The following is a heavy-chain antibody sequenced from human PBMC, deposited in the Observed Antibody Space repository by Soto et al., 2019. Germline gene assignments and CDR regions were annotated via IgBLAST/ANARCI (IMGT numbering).Heavy chain of an antibody. Sequence: SETLSLTCAVYGGSFSGYYWSWIRQPPGKGLEWIGYIYYSGSTYYNPSLKSRVTISVDTSKNQFSLKLSSVTAADTAVYYCASAKDILTGYQYYYYGMDVWGQGTTVTVSS. CDR1: GGSFSGYY. V-gene: IGHV4-30-4*08. D-gene: IGHD3-9*01. J-gene: IGHJ6*02. CDR3: ASAKDILTGYQYYYYGMDV. CDR2: IYYSGST.